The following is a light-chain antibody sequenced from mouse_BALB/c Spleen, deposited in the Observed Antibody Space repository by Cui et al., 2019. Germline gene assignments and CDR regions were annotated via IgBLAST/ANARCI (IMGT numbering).Light chain of an antibody. Sequence: IQMTQSPAPLSASAGETVIITCRTNRNIHNYLAWYQQKQGKSPQLLVYNAKTLADGVPSRFSGSGSGTQYSLKINSLQPEDFGSYYCQQFWSSPFTFGSGTKLEIK. V-gene: IGKV12-41*01. CDR1: RNIHNY. J-gene: IGKJ4*01. CDR3: QQFWSSPFT. CDR2: NAK.